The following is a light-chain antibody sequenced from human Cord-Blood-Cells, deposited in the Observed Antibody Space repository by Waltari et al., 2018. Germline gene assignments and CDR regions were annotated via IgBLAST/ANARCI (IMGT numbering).Light chain of an antibody. J-gene: IGKJ2*01. CDR1: QSISND. V-gene: IGKV1-39*01. Sequence: DIQMTRSPSSMSASVGDRVTITCRASQSISNDFNWDQQKPGKAPKLLIYAASSLQSGVPSRFSGSGSGTDVTLTISSLQPEDFATYYCQQSYSTPYTFGQGTKLEIK. CDR3: QQSYSTPYT. CDR2: AAS.